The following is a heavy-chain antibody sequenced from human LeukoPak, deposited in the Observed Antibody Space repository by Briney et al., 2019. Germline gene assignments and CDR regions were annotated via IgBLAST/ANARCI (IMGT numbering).Heavy chain of an antibody. V-gene: IGHV1-18*01. D-gene: IGHD3-10*01. CDR3: ARGGSGRRASRGLDY. J-gene: IGHJ4*02. CDR1: GYTFTSYG. Sequence: PVASVKVSCKASGYTFTSYGISWVRQAPGQGLEWMGWISAYNGNTNYAQKLQGRVTMTTDTSTSTAYMELRSLRSEDTAVYYCARGGSGRRASRGLDYWGQGTLVTVSS. CDR2: ISAYNGNT.